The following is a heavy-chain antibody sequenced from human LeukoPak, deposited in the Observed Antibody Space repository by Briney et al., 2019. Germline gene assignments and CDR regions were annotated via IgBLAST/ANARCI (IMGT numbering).Heavy chain of an antibody. CDR2: ISSSSSYI. CDR1: GFTFNSYS. Sequence: GGSLRLSCAASGFTFNSYSMTWVRQAPGKGLEWVSSISSSSSYIYYADSVKGRFTISRDNAKNSLYLQMNSLRAEDTAIYYCARLPIVPTAIPWFDPWGQGTLVTVSS. CDR3: ARLPIVPTAIPWFDP. J-gene: IGHJ5*02. D-gene: IGHD2-21*02. V-gene: IGHV3-21*01.